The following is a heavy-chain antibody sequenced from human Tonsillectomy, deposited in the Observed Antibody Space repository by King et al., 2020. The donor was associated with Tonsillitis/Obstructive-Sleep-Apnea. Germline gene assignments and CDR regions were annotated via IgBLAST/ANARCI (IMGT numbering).Heavy chain of an antibody. CDR3: ARLKRGSDYDATPHYYYLDV. CDR2: IDPTDSYT. D-gene: IGHD3-22*01. V-gene: IGHV5-10-1*01. Sequence: VQLVESGAEVKKPGESLRISCKGSGYGFTIYWITWVRQMPGKGLEWMGRIDPTDSYTNYSPSFQGHVTISADKSISTAYLQWSSLKASDTAIYYCARLKRGSDYDATPHYYYLDVWGKGTTVTVSS. CDR1: GYGFTIYW. J-gene: IGHJ6*03.